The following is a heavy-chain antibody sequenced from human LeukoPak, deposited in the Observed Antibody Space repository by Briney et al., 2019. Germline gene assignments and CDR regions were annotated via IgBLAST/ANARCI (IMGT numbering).Heavy chain of an antibody. CDR1: GGSISSGSYY. CDR3: ARVQVRVGATHYFDY. D-gene: IGHD1-26*01. J-gene: IGHJ4*02. V-gene: IGHV4-61*02. CDR2: IYTSGST. Sequence: SETLSLTCTVSGGSISSGSYYWSWIRQPAGKGLEWIGRIYTSGSTNYNPSLKSRVTISVDTSKDQFSLKLSSVTAADTAVYYCARVQVRVGATHYFDYWGQGTLVTVSS.